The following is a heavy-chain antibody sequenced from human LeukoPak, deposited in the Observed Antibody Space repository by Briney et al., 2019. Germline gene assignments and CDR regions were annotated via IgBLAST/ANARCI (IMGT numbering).Heavy chain of an antibody. V-gene: IGHV4-59*08. D-gene: IGHD6-13*01. J-gene: IGHJ4*02. CDR1: GGSISSYY. CDR2: LFHSGTP. Sequence: PSETLSLTCTVSGGSISSYYWSWIRQPPGKGLEWIGYLFHSGTPRYNPSLKSRVTISADTSKNQFFLTLDSTTAADTALYCCARRRGWKQQLVYFDIWGQGTLAIVSS. CDR3: ARRRGWKQQLVYFDI.